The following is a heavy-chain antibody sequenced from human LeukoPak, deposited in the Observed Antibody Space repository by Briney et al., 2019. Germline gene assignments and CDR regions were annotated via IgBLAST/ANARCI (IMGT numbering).Heavy chain of an antibody. D-gene: IGHD4-11*01. Sequence: GESLKISCKGSGYSFTNYGIGWVRQMPGKGLEWMGIIYPGDSDTRYSPSFQGQVTISADKSISTAYLQWSSLKASDTAMYYCATLYSNYRNWFDPWGQGTLVTVSS. J-gene: IGHJ5*02. V-gene: IGHV5-51*01. CDR1: GYSFTNYG. CDR3: ATLYSNYRNWFDP. CDR2: IYPGDSDT.